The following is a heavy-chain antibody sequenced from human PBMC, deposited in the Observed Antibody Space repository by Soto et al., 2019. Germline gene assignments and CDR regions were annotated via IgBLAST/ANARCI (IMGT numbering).Heavy chain of an antibody. CDR3: AKGQYSRSWHNWFDP. Sequence: GGSLRLSCAASGFTFSSYAMSWVRQAPGKGLEWVSAISGSGGSTYYADSVKGRFTISRDNSKNTLYLQMNSLRAEDTAVYYCAKGQYSRSWHNWFDPWGQGTLVTVSS. J-gene: IGHJ5*02. D-gene: IGHD6-13*01. CDR1: GFTFSSYA. CDR2: ISGSGGST. V-gene: IGHV3-23*01.